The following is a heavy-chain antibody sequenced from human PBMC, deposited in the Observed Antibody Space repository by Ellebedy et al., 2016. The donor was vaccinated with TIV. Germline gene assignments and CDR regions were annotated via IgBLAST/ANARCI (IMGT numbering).Heavy chain of an antibody. J-gene: IGHJ4*02. Sequence: AASVKVSCKASGYTFTSYAMHWARQAPGQRLEWMGWINAGNGNTKYSQKFQGRVTITRDTSASTAYMELSSLRSEDTAVYYCADLPSMVRGSGSYWGQGTLVTVSS. D-gene: IGHD3-10*01. CDR3: ADLPSMVRGSGSY. CDR1: GYTFTSYA. V-gene: IGHV1-3*01. CDR2: INAGNGNT.